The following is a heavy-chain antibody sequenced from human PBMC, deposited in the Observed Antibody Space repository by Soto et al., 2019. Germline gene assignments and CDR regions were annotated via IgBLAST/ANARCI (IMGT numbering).Heavy chain of an antibody. J-gene: IGHJ4*02. Sequence: GASVKVSCKASGYTFTSYGISWVRQAPGQGLEWMGWISAYNGNTNYAQKLQGRVTMTTDTSTSTAYMELRSLRSDDTAVYYCARAVDIVATSLRGRFDYWGQGTLVTVSS. CDR1: GYTFTSYG. CDR3: ARAVDIVATSLRGRFDY. V-gene: IGHV1-18*01. CDR2: ISAYNGNT. D-gene: IGHD5-12*01.